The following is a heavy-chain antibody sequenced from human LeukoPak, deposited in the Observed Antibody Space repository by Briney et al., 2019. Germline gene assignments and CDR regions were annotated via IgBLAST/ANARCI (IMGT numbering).Heavy chain of an antibody. CDR2: ISSSSRYI. Sequence: GGSLRLSCAASGFTFSSYSMNWVRQAPGKGLEWVSSISSSSRYIHYADSVKGRFTISRENDKNSLYLQMNSLGAEDTAVYYCARDFGRGAFDYWGQGTLVTVSS. CDR1: GFTFSSYS. J-gene: IGHJ4*02. D-gene: IGHD3-3*01. V-gene: IGHV3-21*01. CDR3: ARDFGRGAFDY.